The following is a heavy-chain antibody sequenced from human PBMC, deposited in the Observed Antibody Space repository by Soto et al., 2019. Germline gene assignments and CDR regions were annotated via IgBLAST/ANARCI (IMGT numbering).Heavy chain of an antibody. CDR1: GYRFIDFY. Sequence: QVQLVQSGAEVKTPGASVKVSCKASGYRFIDFYLHWVRQAPGQGLERMGWINPKKGATNYAQKFQGRVTITRDTSLNVAYMELSGLNSGDTAVYYCARDDTGANFGYWGQGAQVTVS. CDR2: INPKKGAT. D-gene: IGHD2-8*02. V-gene: IGHV1-2*02. J-gene: IGHJ4*02. CDR3: ARDDTGANFGY.